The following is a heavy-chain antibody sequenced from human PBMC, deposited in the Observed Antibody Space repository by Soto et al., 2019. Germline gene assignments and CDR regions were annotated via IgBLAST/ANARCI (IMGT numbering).Heavy chain of an antibody. CDR3: AKSPEQVRGVPCDY. CDR1: GFTFSSFA. V-gene: IGHV3-23*01. Sequence: VQLLESGGGLVQPGGSLRLSCVASGFTFSSFAMSWVRQAPGKGLEWVSGISGSSGTTYNSESVKGRFTISRDNSKNTLYLQMNSLRAEDTAGYYCAKSPEQVRGVPCDYWGQGTLVTVSS. J-gene: IGHJ4*02. D-gene: IGHD3-10*01. CDR2: ISGSSGTT.